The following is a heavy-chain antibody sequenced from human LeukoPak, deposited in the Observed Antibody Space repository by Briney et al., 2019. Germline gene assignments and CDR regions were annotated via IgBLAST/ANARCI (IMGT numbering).Heavy chain of an antibody. J-gene: IGHJ5*02. D-gene: IGHD6-13*01. V-gene: IGHV4-31*03. Sequence: PSQTLSLTCTVSGGSISSGGYYWSWIRQHPGTGLEWIGYIYYSGSTYYNPSLKSRVTISVDTSKNQFSLKLSSVTAADTAVYYCARAYIAAAYNWFDPWGQGTLVTVSS. CDR1: GGSISSGGYY. CDR3: ARAYIAAAYNWFDP. CDR2: IYYSGST.